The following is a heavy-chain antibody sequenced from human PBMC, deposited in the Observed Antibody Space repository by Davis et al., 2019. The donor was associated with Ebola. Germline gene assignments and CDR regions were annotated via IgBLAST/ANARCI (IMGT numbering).Heavy chain of an antibody. CDR3: ARARDIARIGDNGMDV. J-gene: IGHJ6*02. CDR2: ISPYNGNT. Sequence: AASVKVSCKASNYTFSSYVISWVRQAPGQGLEWMGWISPYNGNTNFAQKFQGRVTITADISTTAYMELSSLRSEDTAVYYCARARDIARIGDNGMDVRGQGTTVTVSS. V-gene: IGHV1-18*04. D-gene: IGHD3-10*01. CDR1: NYTFSSYV.